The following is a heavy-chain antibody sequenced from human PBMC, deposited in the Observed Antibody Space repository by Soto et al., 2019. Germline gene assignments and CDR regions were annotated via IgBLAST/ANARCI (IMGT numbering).Heavy chain of an antibody. CDR2: ISAYNGNT. J-gene: IGHJ3*02. Sequence: QVQLVQSGAEVKKPGASVKVSCKASGYTFTSYGISWVRQAPGQGLEWMGWISAYNGNTNYAQKLQGRVTMTTDTSTSTAYVELRSLRSDETAVYYCARATIRRRTFMITFGGVIVDAFDIWGQGTMVTVSS. CDR3: ARATIRRRTFMITFGGVIVDAFDI. V-gene: IGHV1-18*01. D-gene: IGHD3-16*02. CDR1: GYTFTSYG.